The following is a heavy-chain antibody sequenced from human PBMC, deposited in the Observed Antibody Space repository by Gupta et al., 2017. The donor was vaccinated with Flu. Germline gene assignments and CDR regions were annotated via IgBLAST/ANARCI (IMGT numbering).Heavy chain of an antibody. Sequence: GLEWMGRFNPKSGGTKYAQKFQGRVTMTGDTSVSTAYMELSSLKSDDTAIYYCARVGYCSTTSCYEPFDSWGLGTQVTVSS. J-gene: IGHJ4*02. CDR2: FNPKSGGT. D-gene: IGHD2-2*03. V-gene: IGHV1-2*06. CDR3: ARVGYCSTTSCYEPFDS.